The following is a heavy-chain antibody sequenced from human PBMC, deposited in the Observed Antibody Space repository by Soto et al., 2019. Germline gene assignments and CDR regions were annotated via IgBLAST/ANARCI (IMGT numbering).Heavy chain of an antibody. V-gene: IGHV3-23*01. Sequence: PGGPLRLSCAASGFTFSSYAMSWVRQAPGKGLEWVSAISGSGGSTYYADSVKGRFTISRDNSKNTLYLQMNSLRAEDTAVYYCVMADSSGYYGPGAFDIWGQGTMVTVSS. D-gene: IGHD3-22*01. J-gene: IGHJ3*02. CDR2: ISGSGGST. CDR3: VMADSSGYYGPGAFDI. CDR1: GFTFSSYA.